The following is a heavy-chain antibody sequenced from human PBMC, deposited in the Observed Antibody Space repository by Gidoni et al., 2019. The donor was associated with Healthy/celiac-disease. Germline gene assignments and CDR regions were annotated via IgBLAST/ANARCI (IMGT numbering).Heavy chain of an antibody. V-gene: IGHV4-61*02. CDR2: IYTSGST. D-gene: IGHD3-10*01. CDR1: GGSISSGSYY. Sequence: QVQLQESGPGLVKPSQTLSLTCTDTGGSISSGSYYCSWIRQPAGKGLEWIGRIYTSGSTNYNPSLKSRVTISVDTSKNQFSLKLSSVTAADTAVYYCARVSGGMGIWGQGTMVTVSS. CDR3: ARVSGGMGI. J-gene: IGHJ3*02.